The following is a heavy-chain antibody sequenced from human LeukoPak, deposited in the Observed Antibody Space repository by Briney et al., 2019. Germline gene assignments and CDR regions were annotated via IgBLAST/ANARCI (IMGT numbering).Heavy chain of an antibody. J-gene: IGHJ4*02. CDR3: ARDRIAAPTYYFDY. V-gene: IGHV3-30*01. CDR1: GFTFSSYA. CDR2: ISYDGSNK. D-gene: IGHD6-6*01. Sequence: GRSVRLSCAASGFTFSSYAMHWVRQAPGKGLEWVAVISYDGSNKYYADSVKGRFTISRDNSKNTLYLQMNSLRAEDTAVYYCARDRIAAPTYYFDYWGQGTLVTVSS.